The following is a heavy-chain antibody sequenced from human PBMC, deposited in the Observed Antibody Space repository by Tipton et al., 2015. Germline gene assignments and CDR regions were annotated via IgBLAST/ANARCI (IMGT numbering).Heavy chain of an antibody. Sequence: LRLSCSVSGGSITGGRYSWGWIRQPPGKGLEWIGTIYFSGSTSATSPLKSRVTLSVDTSKDQFSLRLSSVTASDTAVYFCARHIHRYGAIDYWGQGALVTVSS. J-gene: IGHJ4*02. D-gene: IGHD1-26*01. CDR1: GGSITGGRYS. V-gene: IGHV4-39*01. CDR2: IYFSGST. CDR3: ARHIHRYGAIDY.